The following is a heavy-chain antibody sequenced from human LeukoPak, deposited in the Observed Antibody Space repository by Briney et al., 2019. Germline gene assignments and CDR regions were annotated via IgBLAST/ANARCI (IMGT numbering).Heavy chain of an antibody. CDR1: GFTFSSYE. Sequence: PGGSLRLSCVASGFTFSSYEMNWVRQAPGKGLEWVSYISSSGSTRYYADSVKGRFTISRDNAKNSLYLEMNSLRAEDTAVYYCARGNGGPPDYWGQETLVTVSS. J-gene: IGHJ4*02. CDR2: ISSSGSTR. D-gene: IGHD2-8*01. CDR3: ARGNGGPPDY. V-gene: IGHV3-48*03.